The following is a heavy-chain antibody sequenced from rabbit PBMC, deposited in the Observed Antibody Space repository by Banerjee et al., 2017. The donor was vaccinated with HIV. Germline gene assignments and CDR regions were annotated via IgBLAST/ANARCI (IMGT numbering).Heavy chain of an antibody. CDR3: ARDLAGVIGWNFKL. D-gene: IGHD4-1*01. CDR1: GFTLSSYW. J-gene: IGHJ4*01. V-gene: IGHV1S45*01. Sequence: QEQLVESGGGLVQPGGSLTLTCKASGFTLSSYWMWWVRQAPGKGLEWIACIGAGSSGTTYYASWAKGRFTISKTSSTTVTLQMTSLTAADTATYFCARDLAGVIGWNFKLWGPGTLVTVS. CDR2: IGAGSSGTT.